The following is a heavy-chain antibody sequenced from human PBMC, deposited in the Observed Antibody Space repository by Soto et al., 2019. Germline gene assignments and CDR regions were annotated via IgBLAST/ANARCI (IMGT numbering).Heavy chain of an antibody. V-gene: IGHV4-59*01. CDR1: GGSISSYY. J-gene: IGHJ4*02. CDR2: ISYSGNN. Sequence: ETLSLTCTVSGGSISSYYWSWIRQPPGKGLEWIGYISYSGNNNYNPSLKSRVTLSVDTSKNQFSLKLSSVTAADTAVYYCAREGVHSSGWYGDFDYWGQGTLVTVSS. CDR3: AREGVHSSGWYGDFDY. D-gene: IGHD6-19*01.